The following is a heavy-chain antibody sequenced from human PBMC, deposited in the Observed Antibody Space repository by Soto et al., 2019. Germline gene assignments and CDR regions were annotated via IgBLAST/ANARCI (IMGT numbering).Heavy chain of an antibody. Sequence: QITLKESGPTLVKPTQTLTLTCTFSGFSLSTSGVGVGWIRQPPGKALEWLALIYWDDDKRYSPSLKSRLTITKDTSKNQVVLTMTNMDPVDTATYYCAHRLGRQRWLQLNWFDPWGQGTLVTVSS. J-gene: IGHJ5*02. CDR1: GFSLSTSGVG. CDR2: IYWDDDK. V-gene: IGHV2-5*02. D-gene: IGHD5-12*01. CDR3: AHRLGRQRWLQLNWFDP.